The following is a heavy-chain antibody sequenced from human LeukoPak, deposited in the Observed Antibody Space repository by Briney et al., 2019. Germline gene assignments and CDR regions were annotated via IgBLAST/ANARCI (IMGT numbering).Heavy chain of an antibody. V-gene: IGHV3-20*04. Sequence: GGSLRLSCTDSGNNSDDYGMSWVRQGPRRGLEWVAGINWDGGATAYADSVKGRFTITRDHAKNSLLLQMKSLRVEDTGLYFCARDLSSSWYSLGYWGQGILVTVSS. J-gene: IGHJ4*02. CDR2: INWDGGAT. D-gene: IGHD6-13*01. CDR3: ARDLSSSWYSLGY. CDR1: GNNSDDYG.